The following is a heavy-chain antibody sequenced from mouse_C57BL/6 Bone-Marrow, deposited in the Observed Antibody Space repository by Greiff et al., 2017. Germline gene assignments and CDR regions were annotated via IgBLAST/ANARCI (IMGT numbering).Heavy chain of an antibody. Sequence: EVKLLESGGGLVQPGGSMKLSCVASGFTFSNYWMNWVRQSPEKGLEWVAQIRLKSDNYATHYAESVKGRFTISRDDSRSGVYLQMNNLRAEDTGIYYCTGRELHYDAMDYWGQGTSVTVSS. V-gene: IGHV6-3*01. CDR2: IRLKSDNYAT. CDR3: TGRELHYDAMDY. D-gene: IGHD1-1*02. CDR1: GFTFSNYW. J-gene: IGHJ4*01.